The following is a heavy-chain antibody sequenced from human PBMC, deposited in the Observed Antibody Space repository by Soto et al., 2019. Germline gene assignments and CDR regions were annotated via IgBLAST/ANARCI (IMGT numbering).Heavy chain of an antibody. J-gene: IGHJ4*03. Sequence: EEQLVESGGGLVQPGGSLRLSCAASGFTFSSYGMNWVRQAPGKGLGWVSYIGSSRGAMHYADSVKGRFTISRDNSKNSLPLQMKSLRAEETAGFYCSRTSGEDGFDRWGQGTLVTVSS. CDR1: GFTFSSYG. CDR3: SRTSGEDGFDR. CDR2: IGSSRGAM. D-gene: IGHD6-19*01. V-gene: IGHV3-48*01.